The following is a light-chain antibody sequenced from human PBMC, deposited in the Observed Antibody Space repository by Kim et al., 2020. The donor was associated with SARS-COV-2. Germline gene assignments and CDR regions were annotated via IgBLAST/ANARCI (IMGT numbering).Light chain of an antibody. Sequence: GQAVRIKCQGDSLTTYYVSWYQQRPGQAPRLVILDNNRRPSGIPDRFSGSRSGDTGSLTITGAQAEDEADYYCSSRDTTDDHIVVFGGGTKLTVL. CDR3: SSRDTTDDHIVV. CDR1: SLTTYY. J-gene: IGLJ2*01. CDR2: DNN. V-gene: IGLV3-19*01.